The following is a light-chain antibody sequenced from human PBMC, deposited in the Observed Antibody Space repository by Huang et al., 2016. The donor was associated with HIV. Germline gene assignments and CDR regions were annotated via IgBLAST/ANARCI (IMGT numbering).Light chain of an antibody. J-gene: IGKJ5*01. V-gene: IGKV1-33*01. CDR3: QQYDNLPRT. Sequence: DIQMTQSPSSLSASVGDRVTITCQASKDISYYLNWYQQKPGKAPKLLIYDASNLETGVPARFSGTGSGTDFTFTISSLQPEDIATYYCQQYDNLPRTFGQGTRLEIK. CDR1: KDISYY. CDR2: DAS.